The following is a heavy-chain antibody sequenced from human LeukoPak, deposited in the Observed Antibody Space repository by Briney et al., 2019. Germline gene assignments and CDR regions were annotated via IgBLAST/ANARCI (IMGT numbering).Heavy chain of an antibody. CDR2: IYYSGST. V-gene: IGHV4-59*01. J-gene: IGHJ4*02. CDR3: ARVRDGYNPYYFGY. D-gene: IGHD5-24*01. CDR1: GGSISSYY. Sequence: SETLSLTCTVSGGSISSYYWSWIRQPPGKGLEWIGYIYYSGSTNYNPSLKSRVTISVDTSKNQFSLKLSSVTAADTAVYYCARVRDGYNPYYFGYWGQGTLVTVSS.